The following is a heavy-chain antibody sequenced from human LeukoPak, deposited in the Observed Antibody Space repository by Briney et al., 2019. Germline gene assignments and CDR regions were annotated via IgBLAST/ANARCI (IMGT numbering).Heavy chain of an antibody. CDR1: GGSISSSNW. CDR2: ICHSGST. V-gene: IGHV4-4*02. Sequence: PSETLSLTCAVSGGSISSSNWWSWVRQPPGKGLEWFGEICHSGSTNYNPSLKSRVTISVDKSKNQFSLKLSSVTAADTAVYYCARESATFDYGDYQSHAFDIWGQGTMVTVSS. D-gene: IGHD4-17*01. CDR3: ARESATFDYGDYQSHAFDI. J-gene: IGHJ3*02.